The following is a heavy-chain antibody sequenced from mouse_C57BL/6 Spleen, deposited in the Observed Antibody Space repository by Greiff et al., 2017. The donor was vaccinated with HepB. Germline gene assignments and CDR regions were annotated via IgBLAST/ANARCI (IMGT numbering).Heavy chain of an antibody. CDR3: TRVRLYSSYVGYFDV. CDR2: IDPETGGT. CDR1: GYTFTDYE. V-gene: IGHV1-15*01. J-gene: IGHJ1*03. Sequence: QVQLQQSGAELVRPGASVTLSCKASGYTFTDYEMHWVKQTPVHGLEWIGAIDPETGGTAYNQKFKGKAILTADKSSSTAYMELRSLTSEDSAVYYCTRVRLYSSYVGYFDVWGTGTTVTVAS. D-gene: IGHD1-1*01.